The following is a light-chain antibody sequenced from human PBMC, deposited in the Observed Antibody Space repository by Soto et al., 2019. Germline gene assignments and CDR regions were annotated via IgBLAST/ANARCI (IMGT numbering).Light chain of an antibody. Sequence: QSALTQPASVSGSPGQSITISCTGTSSDIGGYNFVSWYRQHPGKAPKLIIFDVSDRPSGVSNRFSGSKSGHTASLTISGLQAEDEADYYCSSYTTTSALVVFGRGTKLTVL. V-gene: IGLV2-14*01. CDR2: DVS. CDR1: SSDIGGYNF. CDR3: SSYTTTSALVV. J-gene: IGLJ3*02.